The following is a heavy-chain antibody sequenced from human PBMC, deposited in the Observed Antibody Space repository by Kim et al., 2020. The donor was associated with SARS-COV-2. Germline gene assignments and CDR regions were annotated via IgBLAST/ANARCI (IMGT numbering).Heavy chain of an antibody. CDR1: GGSISSGSYY. J-gene: IGHJ5*02. V-gene: IGHV4-61*02. CDR3: ARGHGDFWSGWKPDWFDP. CDR2: IYTSGST. D-gene: IGHD3-3*01. Sequence: SETLSLTCTVSGGSISSGSYYWSWIRQPAGKGLEWIGRIYTSGSTNYNPSLKSRVTISVDTSKNQFSLKLSSVTAADTAVYYCARGHGDFWSGWKPDWFDPWGQGTLVTVSS.